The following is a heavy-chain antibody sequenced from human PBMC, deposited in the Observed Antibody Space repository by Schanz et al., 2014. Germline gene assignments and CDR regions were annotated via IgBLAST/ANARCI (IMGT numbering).Heavy chain of an antibody. CDR1: GFTFSSHW. Sequence: EVQLVESGGGWVQPGGSLRLSCAASGFTFSSHWMHWVRQDPGKGLVWVARINSVGSNTDYADSVKGRFTISRDNAKNSLFLQMNSLRAEDTAVYYCARDFLLEQLGYSHYYYAMDVWGQGTTVTVSS. D-gene: IGHD2-15*01. CDR2: INSVGSNT. J-gene: IGHJ6*02. V-gene: IGHV3-74*01. CDR3: ARDFLLEQLGYSHYYYAMDV.